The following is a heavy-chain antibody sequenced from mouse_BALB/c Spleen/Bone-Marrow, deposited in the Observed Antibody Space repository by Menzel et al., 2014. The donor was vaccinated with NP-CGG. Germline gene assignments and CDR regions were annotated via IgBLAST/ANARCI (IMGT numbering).Heavy chain of an antibody. CDR2: INSNGGST. D-gene: IGHD2-14*01. Sequence: EVQRVESGGGLVQPGGSLKLSCAASGFTFSSYGMSWVRQTPDKRLELVATINSNGGSTYYPDSVKGRFTISRDNAKNTLYLQMSSLKSEDTAMYYCARGHRYDWFAYWGQGTLVTVSA. CDR3: ARGHRYDWFAY. CDR1: GFTFSSYG. V-gene: IGHV5-6-3*01. J-gene: IGHJ3*01.